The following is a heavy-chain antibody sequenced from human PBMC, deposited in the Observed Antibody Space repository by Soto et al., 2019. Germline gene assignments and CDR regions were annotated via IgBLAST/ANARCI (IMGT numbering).Heavy chain of an antibody. J-gene: IGHJ4*02. CDR1: GGTFSSYS. V-gene: IGHV1-69*06. Sequence: QVQLVQSGAEVKKPGSSVKVSCKASGGTFSSYSINWVRQAPGQGLEWMGEIIPIFGTANYAQKFQGRVTNTANKSTSTAYMELSSLRSEDTAVYYCARDSGRHSGGLDYWGQGTLVTGSS. CDR3: ARDSGRHSGGLDY. D-gene: IGHD1-26*01. CDR2: IIPIFGTA.